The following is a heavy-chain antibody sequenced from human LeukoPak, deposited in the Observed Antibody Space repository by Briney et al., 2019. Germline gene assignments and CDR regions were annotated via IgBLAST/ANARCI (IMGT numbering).Heavy chain of an antibody. D-gene: IGHD1-26*01. V-gene: IGHV3-43*02. Sequence: PGGSLRLSCAASGFTVDDYAMHWVRHAPGKGMEWVSLISGDGGSTYYAESVKGRFTISRDHSKNSLYLQMNSLRTEDTALYYCAKDIGATVEYYFQHWGQGTLVTVSS. J-gene: IGHJ1*01. CDR3: AKDIGATVEYYFQH. CDR2: ISGDGGST. CDR1: GFTVDDYA.